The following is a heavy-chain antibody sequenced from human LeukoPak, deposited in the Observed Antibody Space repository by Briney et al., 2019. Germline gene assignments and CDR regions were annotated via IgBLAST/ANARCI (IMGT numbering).Heavy chain of an antibody. CDR1: GYTFTSYY. V-gene: IGHV1-46*01. J-gene: IGHJ1*01. CDR3: ARTKKGIFGVVTARRGYFQH. Sequence: ASLKVSCKASGYTFTSYYMHWVRQAPGQGLEWMGIINPSGGSTSYAQKFQGRVTMTRDTTTSTVYMELSSLRSEDTAVYYCARTKKGIFGVVTARRGYFQHWGQGTLVTVSS. CDR2: INPSGGST. D-gene: IGHD3-3*01.